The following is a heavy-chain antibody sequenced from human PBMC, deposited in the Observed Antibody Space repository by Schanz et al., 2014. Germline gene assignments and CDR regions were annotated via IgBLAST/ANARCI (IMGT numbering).Heavy chain of an antibody. CDR1: GFTFSSYA. J-gene: IGHJ3*01. CDR3: ARDEGRDGYNLAFDV. Sequence: EVQLLESGGGLVQPGGSLRLSCAASGFTFSSYAMSWVRQAPGKGLEWVSAISGSGETTYYADSVKGRFTISRDNSKNALYLQMNSLRADDTAVYFCARDEGRDGYNLAFDVWGQGTLVTVSS. D-gene: IGHD5-12*01. V-gene: IGHV3-23*01. CDR2: ISGSGETT.